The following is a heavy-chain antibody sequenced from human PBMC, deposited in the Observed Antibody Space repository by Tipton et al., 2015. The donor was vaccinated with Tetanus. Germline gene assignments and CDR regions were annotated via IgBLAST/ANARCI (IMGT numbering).Heavy chain of an antibody. CDR3: ARDAPDILLVPAL. CDR1: GFTFSTYW. D-gene: IGHD2-2*01. V-gene: IGHV3-74*01. CDR2: INGHGTNT. Sequence: SLRLSCAAPGFTFSTYWMHWVRQAPGKGLMWVSRINGHGTNTAYADSVKGRFTISRDNAKNTLYLQMNSLRAEDTAVYYCARDAPDILLVPALRGQGNLLTVSS. J-gene: IGHJ4*02.